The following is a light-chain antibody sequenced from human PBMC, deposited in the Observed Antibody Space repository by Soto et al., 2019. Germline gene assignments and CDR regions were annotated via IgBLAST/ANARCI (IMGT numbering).Light chain of an antibody. Sequence: EIVMTQSPAMLSVSPGERATLSCRASQNVNNRLAWYQQKAGQPPRLLIYGASTRATGIPARFSGSGSGTEFTLTISSLQSEDFAVYYCQHFNSWPLLFGQATTVEIK. CDR2: GAS. CDR3: QHFNSWPLL. V-gene: IGKV3-15*01. CDR1: QNVNNR. J-gene: IGKJ1*01.